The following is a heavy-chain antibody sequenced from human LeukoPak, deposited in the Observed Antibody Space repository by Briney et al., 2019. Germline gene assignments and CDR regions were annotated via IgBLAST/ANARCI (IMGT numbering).Heavy chain of an antibody. Sequence: SETLSLTCTVSGGSISSYYWSWIRQPPGKGLEWIGYIYTSGSTNYKPSLKSRVTISVDTSKNQFSLKLSSVTAADTAVYYCARVYSSGWYVRSNYYYMDVWGKGTTVTVSS. D-gene: IGHD6-19*01. CDR2: IYTSGST. V-gene: IGHV4-4*09. CDR1: GGSISSYY. J-gene: IGHJ6*03. CDR3: ARVYSSGWYVRSNYYYMDV.